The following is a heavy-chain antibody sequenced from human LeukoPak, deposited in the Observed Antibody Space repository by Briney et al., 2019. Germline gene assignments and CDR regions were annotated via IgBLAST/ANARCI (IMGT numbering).Heavy chain of an antibody. V-gene: IGHV4-39*01. D-gene: IGHD3-10*01. J-gene: IGHJ4*02. Sequence: SETLSLTCTGSGGSISSSSYYWGWIRQPPGKGLEWIGSIYYSGSTYYNPSLKSRVTISVDTSKNQFSLKLSSVTAADTAVYYCASDKNVLLWFGELFGLYWGQGTLVTVSS. CDR1: GGSISSSSYY. CDR3: ASDKNVLLWFGELFGLY. CDR2: IYYSGST.